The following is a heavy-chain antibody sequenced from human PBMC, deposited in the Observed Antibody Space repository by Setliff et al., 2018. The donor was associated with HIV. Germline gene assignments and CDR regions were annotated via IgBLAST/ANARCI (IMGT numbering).Heavy chain of an antibody. CDR1: EFTFSSSW. J-gene: IGHJ3*02. CDR2: IKQHGSVK. V-gene: IGHV3-7*01. D-gene: IGHD3-3*01. Sequence: SCVASEFTFSSSWMTWVRQAPGKGLEWVANIKQHGSVKDYVDSVRGRFTISRDNARNSLYLQMDSLRDEDTAVYYCVRAIQGAYDIWGQGTMVTVSS. CDR3: VRAIQGAYDI.